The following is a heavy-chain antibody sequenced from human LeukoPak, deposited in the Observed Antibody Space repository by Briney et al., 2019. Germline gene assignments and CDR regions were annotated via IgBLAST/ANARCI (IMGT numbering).Heavy chain of an antibody. CDR2: ITSGYTT. Sequence: GGSLRLSCAASGFTFSDYYMTWIRQAPGKGLEWVSYITSGYTTYYADSAKGRFTISRDNAKTSLYLQMNNLRAEDTAVYYCAGPPQASSFDIWGQGTMVTVSS. J-gene: IGHJ3*02. CDR3: AGPPQASSFDI. D-gene: IGHD3-10*01. CDR1: GFTFSDYY. V-gene: IGHV3-11*04.